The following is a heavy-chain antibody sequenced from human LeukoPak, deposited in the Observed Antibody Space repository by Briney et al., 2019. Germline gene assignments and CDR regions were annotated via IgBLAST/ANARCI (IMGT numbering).Heavy chain of an antibody. V-gene: IGHV1-18*01. CDR2: ISAYNGNT. J-gene: IGHJ1*01. CDR1: GYTFTSYG. Sequence: RASVKVSCKASGYTFTSYGISWVRQAPGQGLEWMGWISAYNGNTNYAQKLQGRVTMTTDTSTSTAYMELRSLRSDDTAVYYCARDKAVTTEVTQHFQHWGQGTLVTVSS. D-gene: IGHD4-23*01. CDR3: ARDKAVTTEVTQHFQH.